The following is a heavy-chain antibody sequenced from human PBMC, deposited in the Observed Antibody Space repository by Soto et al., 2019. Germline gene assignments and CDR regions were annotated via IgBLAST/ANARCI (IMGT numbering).Heavy chain of an antibody. D-gene: IGHD3-10*01. Sequence: QVQLPESGPGLVKPSETLSLTCTVSGGSISSYYWSWIRQPPGKGLEWIGYIYYSGSTNYNPSLKSRVTISVDTSKNQFSLKLSSVTAADTAVYYCARAPRGNYGYPSYFDYWGQGTLVTVSS. V-gene: IGHV4-59*01. J-gene: IGHJ4*02. CDR3: ARAPRGNYGYPSYFDY. CDR1: GGSISSYY. CDR2: IYYSGST.